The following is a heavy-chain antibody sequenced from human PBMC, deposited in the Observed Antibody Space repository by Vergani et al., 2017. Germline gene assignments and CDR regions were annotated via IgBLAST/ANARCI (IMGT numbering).Heavy chain of an antibody. CDR2: IRPDESNK. CDR3: VRGGRGDHGDFWSRLGP. J-gene: IGHJ5*02. Sequence: QVQLVESGGGVVQPGGSLRLSCATSGFSFSSFGMHWVRQAPGKGLEWVAFIRPDESNKYYADSVKGRFTIYKDNTVDMLSLQMNSLRPDDTAVYYCVRGGRGDHGDFWSRLGPWGQGTRVIVSS. V-gene: IGHV3-30*02. D-gene: IGHD3-3*01. CDR1: GFSFSSFG.